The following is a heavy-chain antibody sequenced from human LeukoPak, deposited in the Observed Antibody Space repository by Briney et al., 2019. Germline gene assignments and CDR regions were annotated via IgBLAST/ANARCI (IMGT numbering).Heavy chain of an antibody. CDR1: GFTFSSYA. CDR3: AKVSGGYYYYYYMDV. J-gene: IGHJ6*03. V-gene: IGHV3-23*01. D-gene: IGHD3-10*02. CDR2: ISGSGGST. Sequence: GGSLRLSCAASGFTFSSYAMSWVRQAPGKGLEWVSAISGSGGSTYYADSVKGRFTISRDNSKNTLYLQMNSLRAEDTAVYYCAKVSGGYYYYYYMDVWGKGTTVTVSS.